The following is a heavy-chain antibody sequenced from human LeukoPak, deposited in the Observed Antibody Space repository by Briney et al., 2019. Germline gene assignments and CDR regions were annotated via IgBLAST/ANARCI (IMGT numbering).Heavy chain of an antibody. V-gene: IGHV4-59*08. CDR3: ARHEGYSYAFAY. J-gene: IGHJ4*02. D-gene: IGHD5-18*01. Sequence: SETLSLTCTVSGGSISSYYWSWIRQPPGRGLEWIGYIYYSGSTNYNPSLKSRVTISADTSKNQFSLKLSSVTAADTAVYFCARHEGYSYAFAYWGQGTLVTVSS. CDR2: IYYSGST. CDR1: GGSISSYY.